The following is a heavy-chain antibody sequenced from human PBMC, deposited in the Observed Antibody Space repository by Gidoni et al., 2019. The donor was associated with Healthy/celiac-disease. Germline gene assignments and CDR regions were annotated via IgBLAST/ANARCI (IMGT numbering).Heavy chain of an antibody. D-gene: IGHD6-19*01. V-gene: IGHV5-10-1*03. J-gene: IGHJ4*02. Sequence: EVQLVQSGAEVKKPGESLRISCKGSGYSFTSYWISWLRQMPGKGLEWMGRIDPSDSYTNYSPSFQGNVTISADKSISTAYLQWSSLKASDTAMYYCARHTRIAVAATDYWGQGTLVTVSS. CDR3: ARHTRIAVAATDY. CDR1: GYSFTSYW. CDR2: IDPSDSYT.